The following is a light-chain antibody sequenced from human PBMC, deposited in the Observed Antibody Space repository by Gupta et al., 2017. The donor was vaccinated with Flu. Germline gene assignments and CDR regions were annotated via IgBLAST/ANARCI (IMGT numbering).Light chain of an antibody. J-gene: IGLJ1*01. CDR1: ALPNQY. Sequence: GQTARITCSGDALPNQYAYWYQQKPGQAPVLLIYKDSERPSGIPERFTGSNSGTTVTLTISGVQAEDEADYYCQSADSRSAFYVFGPGTKVTVL. CDR3: QSADSRSAFYV. CDR2: KDS. V-gene: IGLV3-25*03.